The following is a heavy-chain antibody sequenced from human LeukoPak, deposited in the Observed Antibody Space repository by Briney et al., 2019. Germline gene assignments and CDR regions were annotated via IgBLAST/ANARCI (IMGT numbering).Heavy chain of an antibody. CDR3: ARQKVGATRPLDY. CDR1: GFTVSANY. CDR2: IYIGGDT. D-gene: IGHD1-26*01. J-gene: IGHJ4*02. Sequence: GGSLRLSCAVSGFTVSANYMNWVRQAPGKGLEWVSVIYIGGDTYYADSVKGRFTISRHNSKNTLYLQMNSLKLEDTAVYYWARQKVGATRPLDYWGQGNLVTVSS. V-gene: IGHV3-53*04.